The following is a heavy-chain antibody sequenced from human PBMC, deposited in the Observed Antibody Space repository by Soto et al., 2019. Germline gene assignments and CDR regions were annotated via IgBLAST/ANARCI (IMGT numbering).Heavy chain of an antibody. Sequence: EVQLVESGGGLVQPGGSLRLSCTASEFPFSSHDMNWVRQAPGKGLEWVSYIGVGGTNIRYADSVKGRFTISRDDAKNSLYLQMNNVRDEDTAVYYCARDRWEANKVAVPFDSWGQGTLVTVSS. J-gene: IGHJ4*02. D-gene: IGHD1-26*01. CDR1: EFPFSSHD. V-gene: IGHV3-48*03. CDR2: IGVGGTNI. CDR3: ARDRWEANKVAVPFDS.